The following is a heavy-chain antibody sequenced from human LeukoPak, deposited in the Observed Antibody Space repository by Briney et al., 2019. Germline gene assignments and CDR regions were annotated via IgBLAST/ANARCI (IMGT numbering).Heavy chain of an antibody. J-gene: IGHJ6*03. CDR3: AKDTVKVSAIRRVPHYMDV. CDR1: GFTFSSFG. V-gene: IGHV3-30*02. D-gene: IGHD5/OR15-5a*01. Sequence: GGSLRLSCAASGFTFSSFGMHWVRQAPGKGLEWVAFIRYDGSNKYYADSVKGRFTISRDNSKNTLYLQMNSLRTEDTAVYYCAKDTVKVSAIRRVPHYMDVWGKGTTVTISS. CDR2: IRYDGSNK.